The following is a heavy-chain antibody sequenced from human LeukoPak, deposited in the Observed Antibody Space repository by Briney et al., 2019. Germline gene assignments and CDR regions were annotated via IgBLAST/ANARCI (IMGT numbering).Heavy chain of an antibody. J-gene: IGHJ4*02. CDR1: GFTFSSYA. Sequence: GRSLRLSCAASGFTFSSYAMHWVGQAPGKGLEWVAVISYDGSNKYYADSVKGRFTISRDNSKNPLYLQMNSLRAEDTAVYYCASGADYWGQGTLVTVSS. CDR3: ASGADY. D-gene: IGHD4-17*01. CDR2: ISYDGSNK. V-gene: IGHV3-30*04.